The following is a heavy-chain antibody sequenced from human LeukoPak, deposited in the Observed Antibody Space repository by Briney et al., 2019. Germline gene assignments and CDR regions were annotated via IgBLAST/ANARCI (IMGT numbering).Heavy chain of an antibody. D-gene: IGHD2-15*01. V-gene: IGHV3-13*01. CDR2: IGTAGDT. CDR1: GFTFSSYD. J-gene: IGHJ2*01. CDR3: ARVASGYCSGGSCYSFTRYWYFDL. Sequence: LPGGSLRLSCAASGFTFSSYDMHWVRQATGKGLVWVSAIGTAGDTYYPGSVKGRFTISRENAKNSLYLQMNSLRAGDTAVYYCARVASGYCSGGSCYSFTRYWYFDLWGRGTLVTVSS.